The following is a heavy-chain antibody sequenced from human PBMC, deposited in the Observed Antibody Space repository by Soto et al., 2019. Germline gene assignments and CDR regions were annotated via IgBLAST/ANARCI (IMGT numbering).Heavy chain of an antibody. J-gene: IGHJ4*02. D-gene: IGHD4-17*01. CDR2: IYYSGST. CDR1: GGSISSYY. V-gene: IGHV4-59*08. Sequence: ETLSLTCTVSGGSISSYYWSWIRQPPGKGLEWIGYIYYSGSTNYNPSLKSRVTISVDTSKNQFSLKLSSVTAADTAVYYCARRYGPGFDYWGQGTLVTVSS. CDR3: ARRYGPGFDY.